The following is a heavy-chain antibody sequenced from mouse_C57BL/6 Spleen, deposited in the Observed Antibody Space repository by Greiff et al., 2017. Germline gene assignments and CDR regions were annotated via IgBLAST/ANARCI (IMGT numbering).Heavy chain of an antibody. D-gene: IGHD1-1*01. J-gene: IGHJ1*03. Sequence: EVHLVESGEGLVKPGGSLKLSCAASGFTFSSYAMSWVRQTPEKRLEWVAYISSGGDYIYYADTVKGRFTISRDNARNTLYLQMSSLKSEDTAMYYCTRDGDYGSSYDWYFDVWGTGTTVTVSS. CDR1: GFTFSSYA. CDR2: ISSGGDYI. CDR3: TRDGDYGSSYDWYFDV. V-gene: IGHV5-9-1*02.